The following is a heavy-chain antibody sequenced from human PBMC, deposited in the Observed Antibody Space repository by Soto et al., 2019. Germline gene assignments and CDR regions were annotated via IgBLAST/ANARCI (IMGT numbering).Heavy chain of an antibody. D-gene: IGHD2-8*02. CDR1: GFTVSSNY. V-gene: IGHV3-53*01. CDR2: IYSDNKT. J-gene: IGHJ6*02. Sequence: EVQLVESGGGLIQSGGSLRLSCAASGFTVSSNYMNWVRQAPGKGLEWVSVIYSDNKTYYADSVKGRFTISRDKSKNTLYIQMNSLRAEDTAIYYCARGYWAGGMDVWGQETTITVSS. CDR3: ARGYWAGGMDV.